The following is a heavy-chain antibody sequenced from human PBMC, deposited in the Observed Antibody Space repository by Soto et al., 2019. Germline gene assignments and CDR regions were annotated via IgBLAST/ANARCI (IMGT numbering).Heavy chain of an antibody. D-gene: IGHD3-16*01. V-gene: IGHV1-69*13. CDR3: ASALGGTNWFDP. J-gene: IGHJ5*02. CDR2: IIPIFGTA. Sequence: SVKVSCKASGGTFSSYAISWVRQAPGQGLEWMGGIIPIFGTANYAQKFQGRVTITADESTSTAYMELSSLRSEDTAVYYCASALGGTNWFDPWGQGTLVTVSS. CDR1: GGTFSSYA.